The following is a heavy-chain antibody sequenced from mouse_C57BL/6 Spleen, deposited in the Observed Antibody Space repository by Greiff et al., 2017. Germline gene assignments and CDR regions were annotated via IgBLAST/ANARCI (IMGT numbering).Heavy chain of an antibody. CDR2: ISLKSDNYAT. CDR1: GFTFSNYW. J-gene: IGHJ1*03. D-gene: IGHD1-1*01. Sequence: EVKLVESGGGLVQPGGSMKLSCVASGFTFSNYWMNWVRQSPEKGLEWVAQISLKSDNYATHYEVSVKGRFTISREDSKKSVYRQKIKLRAEDTGVYYGAALTTIGATDWYFDVWGTGTTGTVSS. CDR3: AALTTIGATDWYFDV. V-gene: IGHV6-3*01.